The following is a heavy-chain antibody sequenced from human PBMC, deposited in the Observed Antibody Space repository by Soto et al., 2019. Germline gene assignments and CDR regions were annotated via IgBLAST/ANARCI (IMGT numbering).Heavy chain of an antibody. V-gene: IGHV3-7*01. CDR2: IKQDGSEK. D-gene: IGHD6-19*01. CDR3: ARGSASSGWSY. J-gene: IGHJ4*02. CDR1: GFTFSSYW. Sequence: EVQLVESGGGLVQPGGSLRLSCAASGFTFSSYWMSWVRQAPGKGLGWVANIKQDGSEKYYVDSVKGRFTISRDNAKNSLYLQMNSLSAEDPAVYSCARGSASSGWSYWGQGTLVTVSS.